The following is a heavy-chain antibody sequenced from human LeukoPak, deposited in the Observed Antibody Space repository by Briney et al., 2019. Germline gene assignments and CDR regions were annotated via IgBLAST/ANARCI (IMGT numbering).Heavy chain of an antibody. J-gene: IGHJ4*02. CDR2: INPNSGGT. D-gene: IGHD3-22*01. CDR1: GYTFTGSY. CDR3: ARNRRSSGYYGYYFDY. Sequence: GSVKVSCKASGYTFTGSYMHWVRQAPGQGLEWMGWINPNSGGTNYAQKFQGRVTMTRDTSISTAYMELSRLRSDDTAVYYCARNRRSSGYYGYYFDYWGQGTLVTVSS. V-gene: IGHV1-2*02.